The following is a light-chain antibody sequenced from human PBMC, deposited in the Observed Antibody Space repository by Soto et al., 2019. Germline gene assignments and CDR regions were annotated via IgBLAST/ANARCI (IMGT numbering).Light chain of an antibody. CDR3: SSYTSTSTHV. CDR2: DVS. Sequence: QSVLTQPPSVSGSPGQSVTISCPGTSSDVGSSNGVSWYQQPPGTAPKLMIYDVSNRPSGVPDRFSGSKSGNTASLTISGLQAEDEADYYCSSYTSTSTHVFGTGTKVTVL. J-gene: IGLJ1*01. V-gene: IGLV2-18*02. CDR1: SSDVGSSNG.